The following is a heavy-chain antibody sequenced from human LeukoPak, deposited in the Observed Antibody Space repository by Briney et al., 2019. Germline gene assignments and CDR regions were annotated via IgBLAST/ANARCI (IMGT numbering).Heavy chain of an antibody. J-gene: IGHJ3*02. CDR2: INHSGST. D-gene: IGHD4-17*01. Sequence: SETLSLTCAVYGGSFSGYYWSWIRQPPGKGPEWIGEINHSGSTNYNPSLKSRVTISVDTSKNQFSLKLSSVTAADTAVYYCAREVGDYGDYGHDAFDIWGQGTMVTVSS. CDR3: AREVGDYGDYGHDAFDI. V-gene: IGHV4-34*01. CDR1: GGSFSGYY.